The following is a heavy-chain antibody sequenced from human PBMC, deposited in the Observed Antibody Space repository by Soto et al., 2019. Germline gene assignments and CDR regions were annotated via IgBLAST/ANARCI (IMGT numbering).Heavy chain of an antibody. CDR3: ARNGTLTGYSYGMDV. D-gene: IGHD1-1*01. CDR2: IILIFDTA. Sequence: SVKVSFNASGGPFSDYTVNWVRQAPGQRLEWMGGIILIFDTANYAEKFQGRVTITADESTSTSFMEVSSLRSEDTAVYYCARNGTLTGYSYGMDVWGQGTLVTVSS. V-gene: IGHV1-69*13. CDR1: GGPFSDYT. J-gene: IGHJ6*02.